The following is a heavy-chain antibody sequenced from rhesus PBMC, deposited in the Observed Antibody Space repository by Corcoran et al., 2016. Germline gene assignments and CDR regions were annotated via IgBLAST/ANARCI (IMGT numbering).Heavy chain of an antibody. V-gene: IGHV3-178*01. D-gene: IGHD6S26*01. Sequence: EVQLVESGGGLAKPGGSLRLSCEASGFTFSDYYMDWVRQAPGKGLEWVSCINNGCCRTGYAASVKGRFTISRENAKNTLYLQMNSLRAEDTAVYYCARDHSSGWSGYGLDSWGQGVVVTVSS. CDR2: INNGCCRT. CDR1: GFTFSDYY. J-gene: IGHJ6*01. CDR3: ARDHSSGWSGYGLDS.